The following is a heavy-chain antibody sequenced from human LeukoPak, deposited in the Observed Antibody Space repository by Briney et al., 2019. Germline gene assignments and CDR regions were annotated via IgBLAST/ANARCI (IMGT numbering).Heavy chain of an antibody. CDR2: IDHSGRT. V-gene: IGHV4-34*01. D-gene: IGHD6-19*01. CDR3: ARKGLTKPLSVAVDFDS. CDR1: GGSFSGYY. J-gene: IGHJ4*02. Sequence: SETLSLTCAVYGGSFSGYYWSWIRQPPGKGLEWIAEIDHSGRTNFNRSLKSRITISVDTSKKHFSLKLSSVTAADTAVYYCARKGLTKPLSVAVDFDSWGQGTLVTVSS.